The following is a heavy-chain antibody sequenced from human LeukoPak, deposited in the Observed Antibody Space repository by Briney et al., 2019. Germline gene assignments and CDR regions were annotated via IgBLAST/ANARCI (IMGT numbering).Heavy chain of an antibody. CDR1: GYSFSTYW. CDR3: ARGRGAIYSSGWYDY. CDR2: IYPGDSDT. D-gene: IGHD6-19*01. Sequence: GESLKISCKGSGYSFSTYWIGWVRQMPGKGLEWMGIIYPGDSDTRYNPSFQGQVSISADKSISTAYLQWSSLKASDTAMYYCARGRGAIYSSGWYDYWGQGTLVTVSS. J-gene: IGHJ4*02. V-gene: IGHV5-51*01.